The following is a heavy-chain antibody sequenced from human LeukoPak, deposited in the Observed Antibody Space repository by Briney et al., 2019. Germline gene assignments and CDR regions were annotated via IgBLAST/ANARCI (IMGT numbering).Heavy chain of an antibody. CDR1: GFTFSSYG. V-gene: IGHV3-30*18. CDR2: ISYDGNNK. J-gene: IGHJ6*02. D-gene: IGHD3-9*01. Sequence: PGGSLRLSCAASGFTFSSYGMHWVCQGPGPGLERVGVISYDGNNKYYADPVKGRFNISRDNSKNTLYLQMNSLRAEDTAVYYCAKCLSDILTGSFWYYYYGMDVWGQGTTVTVSS. CDR3: AKCLSDILTGSFWYYYYGMDV.